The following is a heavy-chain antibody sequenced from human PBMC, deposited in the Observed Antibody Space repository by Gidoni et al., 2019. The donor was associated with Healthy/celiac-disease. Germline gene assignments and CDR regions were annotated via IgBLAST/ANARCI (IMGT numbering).Heavy chain of an antibody. CDR2: ISYDGSNK. V-gene: IGHV3-30*04. Sequence: QVQLVESGGGVVQPGRSLRLSCAASGVTFSSYAMHWVRQAPGKGLEWLAVISYDGSNKYYADSVKGRFTISRDNSKNTLYLQMNSLRAEDTAVYYCARDRLLSGSYYGGRAFDIWGQGTMVTVSS. D-gene: IGHD1-26*01. CDR1: GVTFSSYA. J-gene: IGHJ3*02. CDR3: ARDRLLSGSYYGGRAFDI.